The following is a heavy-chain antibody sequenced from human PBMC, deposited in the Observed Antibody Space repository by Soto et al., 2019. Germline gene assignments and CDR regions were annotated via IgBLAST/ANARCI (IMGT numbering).Heavy chain of an antibody. CDR3: ASRDYYGSGSRPY. J-gene: IGHJ4*02. Sequence: SETLSLTCTVSGGSISSSSYYWGWIRQPPGKGLEWIGSIYYSGSTYYNPSLKSRVTISVDTSKTQFSLKLSSVTAADTAVYYCASRDYYGSGSRPYWGQGTLVTVSS. CDR1: GGSISSSSYY. D-gene: IGHD3-10*01. CDR2: IYYSGST. V-gene: IGHV4-39*01.